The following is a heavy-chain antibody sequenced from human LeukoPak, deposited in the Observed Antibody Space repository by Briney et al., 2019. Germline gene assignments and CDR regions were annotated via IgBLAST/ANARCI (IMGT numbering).Heavy chain of an antibody. Sequence: PGGSLRLSCAASGFTFSSYSMNWVRQAPGKGLEWVSSISSSSSYIYYADSVKGRFTISRDNAKNSLYLQMNSLRAEDTAVYYCARDSFSVATADFDYWGQGTLVTVSS. CDR1: GFTFSSYS. CDR3: ARDSFSVATADFDY. D-gene: IGHD5-18*01. J-gene: IGHJ4*02. V-gene: IGHV3-21*01. CDR2: ISSSSSYI.